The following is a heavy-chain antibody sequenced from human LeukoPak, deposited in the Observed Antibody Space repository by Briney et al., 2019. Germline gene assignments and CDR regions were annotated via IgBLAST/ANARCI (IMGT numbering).Heavy chain of an antibody. CDR2: IKQDGSEK. V-gene: IGHV3-7*01. D-gene: IGHD3-9*01. J-gene: IGHJ6*03. CDR3: ARAGYYDILTGYYSGHMDV. Sequence: GGSLRLSCAASGFTFSSYGMHWVRQAPGKGLEWVANIKQDGSEKYYVDSVKGRFTISRDNAKNSLYLQMNSLRAEDTAVYYCARAGYYDILTGYYSGHMDVWGKGTTVTVSS. CDR1: GFTFSSYG.